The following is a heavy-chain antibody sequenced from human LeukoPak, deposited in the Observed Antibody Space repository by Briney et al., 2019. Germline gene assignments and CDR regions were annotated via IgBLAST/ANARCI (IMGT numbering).Heavy chain of an antibody. D-gene: IGHD5-12*01. CDR2: ISSSGSTI. V-gene: IGHV3-11*01. J-gene: IGHJ5*02. CDR1: GFTFSDYY. Sequence: PGGSLRLSCAASGFTFSDYYMSWIRQAPGKGLEWVSYISSSGSTIYYADSVKGRFTISRDNAKNSLYLQMNSLRAEDTAVYYCAKATVATIARWFDPWGQGTLVTVSS. CDR3: AKATVATIARWFDP.